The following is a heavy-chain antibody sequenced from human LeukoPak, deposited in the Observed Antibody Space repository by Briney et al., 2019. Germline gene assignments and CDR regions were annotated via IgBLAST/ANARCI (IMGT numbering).Heavy chain of an antibody. CDR1: GGSFSGYH. CDR2: INHSGST. J-gene: IGHJ5*02. V-gene: IGHV4-34*01. D-gene: IGHD3-3*01. CDR3: ARWYYDFWSGYFGFDP. Sequence: PSETLSLTCAVYGGSFSGYHWSWIRQPPGKGLEWIGEINHSGSTNYNPSLKSRVTISVDTSKNQFSLKLSSVTAADTAVYYCARWYYDFWSGYFGFDPWGQGTLVTVSS.